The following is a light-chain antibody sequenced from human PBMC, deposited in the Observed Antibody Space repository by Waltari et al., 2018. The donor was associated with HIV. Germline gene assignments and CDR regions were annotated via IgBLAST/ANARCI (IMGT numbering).Light chain of an antibody. CDR3: QSYDISLTGLWV. V-gene: IGLV1-40*01. Sequence: SVLTQPPSVSGAPGQSVSISCSGNASNIGAGFDVHCYRQSPGTAPKLVIFGDTVRPSGITDRFSGSRSLNSVSLDISGLRAEDAGDYYCQSYDISLTGLWVFGGGTKLTVL. CDR1: ASNIGAGFD. J-gene: IGLJ3*02. CDR2: GDT.